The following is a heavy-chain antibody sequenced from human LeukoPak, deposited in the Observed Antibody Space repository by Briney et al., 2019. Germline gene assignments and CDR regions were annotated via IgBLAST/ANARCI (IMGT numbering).Heavy chain of an antibody. Sequence: GGSLRLSCAASGFTFSSYEMNWVRQAPGKGLEWVSYISSSGSTIYYADSVKGRFTISRDNFKNSLYLQMNGMSAEDTAVYYCARTYYDSSGPRNFDYWGQGTLVTVSS. J-gene: IGHJ4*02. CDR3: ARTYYDSSGPRNFDY. D-gene: IGHD3-22*01. CDR1: GFTFSSYE. CDR2: ISSSGSTI. V-gene: IGHV3-48*03.